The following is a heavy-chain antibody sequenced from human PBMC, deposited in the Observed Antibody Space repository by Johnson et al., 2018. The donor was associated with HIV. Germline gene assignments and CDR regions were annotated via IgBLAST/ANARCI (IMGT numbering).Heavy chain of an antibody. V-gene: IGHV3-30-3*01. D-gene: IGHD6-6*01. CDR2: ITYDGSKK. J-gene: IGHJ3*02. Sequence: QVQLVESGGGVVQPGRSLRLSCAASGFTFSSYAMHWVRQAQGKGLEWVAVITYDGSKKYYADSVKGRFNISRDNSKNTLYQHMNSLRAEDSAVYYCARDRAPFYSSSSTPFDVFDIWGQGTMVTVSS. CDR1: GFTFSSYA. CDR3: ARDRAPFYSSSSTPFDVFDI.